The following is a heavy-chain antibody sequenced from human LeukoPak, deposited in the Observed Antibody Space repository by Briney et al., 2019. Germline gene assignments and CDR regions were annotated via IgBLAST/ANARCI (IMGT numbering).Heavy chain of an antibody. CDR1: GYSFTSYW. J-gene: IGHJ5*02. Sequence: PGESLKISCKGSGYSFTSYWIGWVRQMPGKGLEWMGIIYPGDSDTRYSPSFQGQVTISADKSISTAYLQWSSLKASDTAMYYCARRVVVPAAKGGTWFDPWGQGTPVTVSS. CDR2: IYPGDSDT. CDR3: ARRVVVPAAKGGTWFDP. D-gene: IGHD2-2*01. V-gene: IGHV5-51*01.